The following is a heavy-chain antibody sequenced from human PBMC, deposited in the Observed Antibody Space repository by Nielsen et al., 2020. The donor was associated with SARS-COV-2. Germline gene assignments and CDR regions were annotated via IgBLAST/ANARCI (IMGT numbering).Heavy chain of an antibody. V-gene: IGHV1-46*01. Sequence: ASVKVSCKASGYTFTSYYMHWVRQAPGQGLEWMGIINPSGGSTSYAQKFQGRVTMTGDTSTSTVYMELSSLRSEDTAVYYCARGTYDILTGYYGPFDYWGQGTLVTVSS. CDR2: INPSGGST. CDR1: GYTFTSYY. D-gene: IGHD3-9*01. CDR3: ARGTYDILTGYYGPFDY. J-gene: IGHJ4*02.